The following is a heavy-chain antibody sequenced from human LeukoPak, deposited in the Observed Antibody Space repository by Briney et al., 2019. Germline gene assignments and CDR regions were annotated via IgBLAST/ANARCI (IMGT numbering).Heavy chain of an antibody. D-gene: IGHD6-6*01. CDR1: GDSVSSNSAA. V-gene: IGHV6-1*01. CDR3: ARVGKKQLARFMNFDY. Sequence: SQTLSLTCAISGDSVSSNSAAWNWIRQSPSRGLEWLGRTYYRSKWYNDYAVSVKSRITINPDTSKNQFSLKLSSVTAADTAVYYCARVGKKQLARFMNFDYWGQGTLVTVSS. CDR2: TYYRSKWYN. J-gene: IGHJ4*02.